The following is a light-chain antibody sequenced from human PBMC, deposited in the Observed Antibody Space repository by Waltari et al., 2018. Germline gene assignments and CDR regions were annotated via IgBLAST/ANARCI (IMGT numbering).Light chain of an antibody. CDR1: SGHTNYA. CDR2: LSSEDSH. Sequence: QLVLTQSPSASASVGASVKLSCTLSSGHTNYAIAWHQQQPEQGPRFLMKLSSEDSHNKGDGIPDRFSGSSSGAERYLTISSLQSEDEADYYCQTWGTGTVVFGGGTKLTVL. V-gene: IGLV4-69*01. J-gene: IGLJ3*02. CDR3: QTWGTGTVV.